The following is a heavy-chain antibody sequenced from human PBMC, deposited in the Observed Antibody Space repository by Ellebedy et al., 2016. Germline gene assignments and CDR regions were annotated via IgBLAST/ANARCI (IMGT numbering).Heavy chain of an antibody. J-gene: IGHJ6*03. Sequence: SVKVSXXASGGTFSSYAIRWVRQAPRQGLEWMGGIIPIFGTANYAQKFQGRVTITGDESTSTAYMELSSLRSEDTAVYYCARAEAGYYYYMDVWGKGTTVTVSS. V-gene: IGHV1-69*13. CDR1: GGTFSSYA. CDR2: IIPIFGTA. D-gene: IGHD3-10*01. CDR3: ARAEAGYYYYMDV.